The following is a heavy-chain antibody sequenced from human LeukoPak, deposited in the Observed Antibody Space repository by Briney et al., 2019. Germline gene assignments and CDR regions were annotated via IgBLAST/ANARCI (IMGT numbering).Heavy chain of an antibody. Sequence: GGPLKLPWPPSEFSLSILTWSWFRQAPGKGLDWASYIDSTSTYIFYADSVQGRFTLSRDNAKNSLILQMNSLRAEDTAVYYCARDTSGSQVITYLDYWGQGILVTVAS. J-gene: IGHJ4*02. CDR2: IDSTSTYI. D-gene: IGHD3-10*01. CDR1: EFSLSILT. CDR3: ARDTSGSQVITYLDY. V-gene: IGHV3-21*01.